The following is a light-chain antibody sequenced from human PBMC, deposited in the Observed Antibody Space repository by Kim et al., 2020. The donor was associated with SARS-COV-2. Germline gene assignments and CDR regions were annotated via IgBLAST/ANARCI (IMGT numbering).Light chain of an antibody. V-gene: IGKV3-20*01. CDR3: QQYDISPYN. J-gene: IGKJ2*01. CDR1: QSVDNRY. CDR2: GAS. Sequence: EIVLTQSPGTLSLSPGGRATLSCRVSQSVDNRYLAWYQQKPGQGPRLLISGASSRATGISDRFSGSGSRTDFTLTISRLEPEDSAVYYCQQYDISPYNFGQGTKLEIK.